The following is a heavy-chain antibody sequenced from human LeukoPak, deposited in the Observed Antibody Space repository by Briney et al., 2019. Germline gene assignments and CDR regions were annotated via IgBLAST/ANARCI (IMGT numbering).Heavy chain of an antibody. CDR3: ARDFRYCSSTSCPTDY. CDR2: ISAYNGNT. D-gene: IGHD2-2*01. Sequence: WASVKVSCKAFGYTFTSYGISCVRPAPGQGLEWMGWISAYNGNTNYAQKLQGRVTMTTDTSTSTAYMELRSLRSDDTAVYYCARDFRYCSSTSCPTDYWGQGTLVTVSS. V-gene: IGHV1-18*04. J-gene: IGHJ4*02. CDR1: GYTFTSYG.